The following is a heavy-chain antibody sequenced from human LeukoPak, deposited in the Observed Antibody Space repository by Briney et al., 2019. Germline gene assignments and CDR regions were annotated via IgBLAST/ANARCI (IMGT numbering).Heavy chain of an antibody. J-gene: IGHJ4*02. V-gene: IGHV3-7*01. CDR1: EFTFSRYW. Sequence: GGSLRLSCAASEFTFSRYWMSWVRQAPGKGLEWVANIKQDGDEKYYVDSVKGRFTISRDNAKNSLYLQMNSLRAEDTAVYYCAKGGASVTRYVDYWGQGTLVTVSS. CDR3: AKGGASVTRYVDY. CDR2: IKQDGDEK. D-gene: IGHD4-17*01.